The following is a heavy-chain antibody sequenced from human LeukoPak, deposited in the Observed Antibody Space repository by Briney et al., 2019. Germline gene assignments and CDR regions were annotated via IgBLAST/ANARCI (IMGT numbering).Heavy chain of an antibody. V-gene: IGHV3-53*01. J-gene: IGHJ6*04. D-gene: IGHD4-17*01. CDR1: GFTVSSKY. CDR2: IYSGGST. Sequence: PGGSLRLSCAASGFTVSSKYMSWVRQAPGKGLEWVSVIYSGGSTYYADSVKRRFTISRDNSKNALYLQMNSLRAEDTAVYYCVRDVGDYPVWGKGTTVTVSS. CDR3: VRDVGDYPV.